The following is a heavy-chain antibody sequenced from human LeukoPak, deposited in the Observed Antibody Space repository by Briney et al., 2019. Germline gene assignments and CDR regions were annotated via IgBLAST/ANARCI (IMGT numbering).Heavy chain of an antibody. CDR3: ARGGYCGYGGRFDY. V-gene: IGHV4-34*01. J-gene: IGHJ4*02. Sequence: SETLSLTSAVDGGSFSGYYWSWIRQPPGKGGEWRGEINHSVRTNYNTSLKRRVTISLDPSKNRFSLKLSSVTASDTAVYYCARGGYCGYGGRFDYWGQGTLVTVSS. CDR1: GGSFSGYY. D-gene: IGHD5-12*01. CDR2: INHSVRT.